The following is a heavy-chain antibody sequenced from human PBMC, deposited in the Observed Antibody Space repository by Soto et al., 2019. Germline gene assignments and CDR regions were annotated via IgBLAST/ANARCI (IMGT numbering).Heavy chain of an antibody. J-gene: IGHJ5*02. CDR3: AKDRSTMRWFDP. Sequence: QVRLQESGPGLVNPSETLSLTCAVSGASVRSYHWSWIRQAAGKGLEWIRRIQMSGTTNYNPSLKTRVTMSLDTSKNEVSLRMTSVTAADTAFYFCAKDRSTMRWFDPWGQGILVTVSS. V-gene: IGHV4-4*07. D-gene: IGHD1-1*01. CDR1: GASVRSYH. CDR2: IQMSGTT.